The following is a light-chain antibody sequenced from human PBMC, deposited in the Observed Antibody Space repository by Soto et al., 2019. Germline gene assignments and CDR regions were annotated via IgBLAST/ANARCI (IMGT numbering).Light chain of an antibody. CDR2: DVS. Sequence: QSALTQPASVSGSPGQSITISCTGTSSDVGGYNYVSWYQQHPGKAPKLMIYDVSNRPSGVSNRCSGSKSGNTASLTISVLQAEDEADYDCSSYTSSSTVVFGGGTKLTVL. J-gene: IGLJ2*01. CDR1: SSDVGGYNY. V-gene: IGLV2-14*01. CDR3: SSYTSSSTVV.